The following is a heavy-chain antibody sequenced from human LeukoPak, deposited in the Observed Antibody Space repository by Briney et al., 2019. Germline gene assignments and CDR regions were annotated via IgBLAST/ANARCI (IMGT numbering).Heavy chain of an antibody. CDR2: ISRNGRTT. D-gene: IGHD6-19*01. CDR3: VNQISGWVY. V-gene: IGHV3-64D*06. Sequence: GGSLRLSCSASGFTFDSYEMHWVRQAPGKGLEYVSGISRNGRTTRNGDSVKGRFTISRDNSKNMLFLQMTSLRAEDTAVYYCVNQISGWVYWGQGTLVTVSS. J-gene: IGHJ4*02. CDR1: GFTFDSYE.